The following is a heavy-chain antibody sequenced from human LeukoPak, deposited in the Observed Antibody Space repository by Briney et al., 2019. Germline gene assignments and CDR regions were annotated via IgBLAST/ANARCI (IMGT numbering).Heavy chain of an antibody. D-gene: IGHD2-15*01. V-gene: IGHV4-34*01. CDR1: GGSFSGYY. Sequence: SETLSLTCAVYGGSFSGYYWSWIRQPPGKGLEWIGEINHSGSTNYNPSLKSRVTISVDTSKNQFSLKLSSVTAADTAVYYCARGGGEDTYYYYMDVWGKGTTVTVSS. CDR2: INHSGST. J-gene: IGHJ6*03. CDR3: ARGGGEDTYYYYMDV.